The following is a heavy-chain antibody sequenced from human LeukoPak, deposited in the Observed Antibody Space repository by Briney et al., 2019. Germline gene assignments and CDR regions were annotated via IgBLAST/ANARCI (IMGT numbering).Heavy chain of an antibody. Sequence: PSETLSLTCTVSGGSISSSSYYWGWIRQPPGKGLEWIGSIYYSGSTYYNPSLRGRVTISVDTSKNQFSLKLSSVTAADTAVYYCARYSNSSSRDRGYFDYWGQGTLVTVSS. V-gene: IGHV4-39*01. J-gene: IGHJ4*02. D-gene: IGHD6-6*01. CDR1: GGSISSSSYY. CDR2: IYYSGST. CDR3: ARYSNSSSRDRGYFDY.